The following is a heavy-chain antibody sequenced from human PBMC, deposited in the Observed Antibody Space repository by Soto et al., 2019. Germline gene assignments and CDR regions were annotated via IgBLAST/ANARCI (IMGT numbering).Heavy chain of an antibody. D-gene: IGHD2-2*02. Sequence: QVQLQESGPGLVKPSGTLSLTCAVSSGSISSSNWWSWVRQPPGKGLEWIGEIYHSGSTTYNPSLKSRVTISVDKFKNQSSVKLSSVTAADTAVYYCARVSCASCYMLDYWGQGTMVTVSS. V-gene: IGHV4-4*02. CDR3: ARVSCASCYMLDY. CDR1: SGSISSSNW. CDR2: IYHSGST. J-gene: IGHJ4*02.